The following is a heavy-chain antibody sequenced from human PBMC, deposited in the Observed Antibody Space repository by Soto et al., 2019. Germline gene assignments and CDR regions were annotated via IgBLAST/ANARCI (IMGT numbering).Heavy chain of an antibody. CDR2: TYPGDSDT. V-gene: IGHV5-51*01. Sequence: PGESLKISCKGSGYSFTSYWIGWVRQMPGKGLEWMGITYPGDSDTRYSPSFQGQVTISADKSISTAYLQWSSLKASDTAMDYCARLYWRTTVTDYYYYYGMDVWGQGTTVTVSS. J-gene: IGHJ6*02. CDR1: GYSFTSYW. CDR3: ARLYWRTTVTDYYYYYGMDV. D-gene: IGHD4-17*01.